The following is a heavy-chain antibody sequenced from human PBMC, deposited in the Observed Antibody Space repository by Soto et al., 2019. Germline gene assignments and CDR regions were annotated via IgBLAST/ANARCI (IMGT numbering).Heavy chain of an antibody. J-gene: IGHJ4*02. CDR2: FDPEDGET. D-gene: IGHD5-18*01. CDR3: ATKRLGGYSYGYVDYFDY. CDR1: GYTLTELS. Sequence: ASVKVSCKVSGYTLTELSMHWVRHAPGKGLEWMGGFDPEDGETIYAQKFQGRVTMTEDTSTDTAYMELSSLRSEDTAVYYCATKRLGGYSYGYVDYFDYWGQGTLVTVSS. V-gene: IGHV1-24*01.